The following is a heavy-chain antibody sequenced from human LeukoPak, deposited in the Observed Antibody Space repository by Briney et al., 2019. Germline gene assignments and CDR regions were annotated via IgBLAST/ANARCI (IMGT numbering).Heavy chain of an antibody. CDR2: IYSGGST. J-gene: IGHJ3*02. CDR3: ARAQTGYSSSWSDAFDI. Sequence: GGSLRLSCAASGFTVSSNYMSWVRQAPGKGLEWVSVIYSGGSTYYADSVKGRFTISRDNAKNSLYLQMNSLRAEDTAVYYCARAQTGYSSSWSDAFDIWGQGTMVTVSS. CDR1: GFTVSSNY. V-gene: IGHV3-66*01. D-gene: IGHD6-13*01.